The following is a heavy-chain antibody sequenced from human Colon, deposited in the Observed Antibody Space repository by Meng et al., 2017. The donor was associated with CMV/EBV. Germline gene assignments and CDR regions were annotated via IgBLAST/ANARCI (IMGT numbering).Heavy chain of an antibody. Sequence: VKPPHTLTLTCAFTLSPLTTTGARVAWVGQSTGKAPELLALINWHYYKSYRLSLKNRRTITQYTSKNQVVLSMTALDPADTGSFYCARNSLTILTDWGQGALVTVSS. CDR2: INWHYYK. J-gene: IGHJ4*02. CDR1: LSPLTTTGAR. V-gene: IGHV2-5*01. D-gene: IGHD2-8*02. CDR3: ARNSLTILTD.